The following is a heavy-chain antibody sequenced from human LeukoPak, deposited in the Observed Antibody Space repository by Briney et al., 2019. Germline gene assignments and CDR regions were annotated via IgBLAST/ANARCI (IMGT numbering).Heavy chain of an antibody. J-gene: IGHJ6*02. Sequence: GASVKVSCKASGYTFTGYYMHWVRQAPGQGLEWMGWINPNSGGTNHAQKFQGRVTMTRDTSISTAYMELSRLRSDDTAVYYCARDPGSYFYYYYGMDVWGQGTTVTVSS. V-gene: IGHV1-2*02. CDR1: GYTFTGYY. D-gene: IGHD1-26*01. CDR3: ARDPGSYFYYYYGMDV. CDR2: INPNSGGT.